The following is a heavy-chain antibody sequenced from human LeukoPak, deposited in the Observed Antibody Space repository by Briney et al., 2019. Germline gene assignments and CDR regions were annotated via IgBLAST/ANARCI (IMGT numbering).Heavy chain of an antibody. CDR2: IYHSGST. J-gene: IGHJ4*02. CDR1: GGSIGSGGYS. Sequence: SETLSLTCAVSGGSIGSGGYSWSWIRQPPGKGLEWIGYIYHSGSTYYNPSLKSRVTISVDRSKNQFSLKLSSVTAADTAVYYCARGTGERRIGYSNPFEYWGQGTLVTVSS. D-gene: IGHD4-4*01. CDR3: ARGTGERRIGYSNPFEY. V-gene: IGHV4-30-2*01.